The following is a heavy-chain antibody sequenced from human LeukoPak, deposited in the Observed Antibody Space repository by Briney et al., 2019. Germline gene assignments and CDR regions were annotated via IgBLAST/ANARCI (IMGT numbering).Heavy chain of an antibody. D-gene: IGHD1-14*01. CDR3: AREGGPPRAFDI. CDR1: GFTLRSYE. V-gene: IGHV3-48*03. J-gene: IGHJ3*02. Sequence: PGGSLRLSCAASGFTLRSYEMNWVRQAPGKGLEWVSYISGSGSTAYYADSVKGRFVISRDNGKNSLYLQMNSLRAEDTAIYYCAREGGPPRAFDIWGQGTMVTVSS. CDR2: ISGSGSTA.